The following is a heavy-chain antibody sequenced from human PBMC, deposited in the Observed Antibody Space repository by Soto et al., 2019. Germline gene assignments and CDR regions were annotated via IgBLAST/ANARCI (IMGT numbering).Heavy chain of an antibody. CDR2: IIPIFGTA. V-gene: IGHV1-69*13. Sequence: SVNLSCKAAGGSFSIYAISWVRQAPGQGLEWMGGIIPIFGTANYAQKFQGRVTITADESTSTAYMELSSLRSEDTAVYYCARESLLYCSSTSCPFDYWGQGTLVTVSS. CDR1: GGSFSIYA. J-gene: IGHJ4*02. CDR3: ARESLLYCSSTSCPFDY. D-gene: IGHD2-2*01.